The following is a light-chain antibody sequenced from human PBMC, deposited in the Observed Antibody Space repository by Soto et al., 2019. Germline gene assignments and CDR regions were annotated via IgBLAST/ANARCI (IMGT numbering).Light chain of an antibody. Sequence: QSALTQPASVSGSPGQSITISCTGTNSDVGTHNLVSWYQQHPGKAPKLIIYEGTKRPSGVSNRFSGSKSGNTASLTISGLQAEDEADYFCSSYSSSSTFYVFGAGTKVTVL. J-gene: IGLJ1*01. V-gene: IGLV2-14*02. CDR1: NSDVGTHNL. CDR3: SSYSSSSTFYV. CDR2: EGT.